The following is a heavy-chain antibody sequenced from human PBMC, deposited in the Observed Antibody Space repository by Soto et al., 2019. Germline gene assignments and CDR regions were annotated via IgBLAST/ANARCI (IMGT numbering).Heavy chain of an antibody. Sequence: EVQLLESGGGLVQPGGSLRLSCTASGFAFSSYAMNWVRQAPGKGLEWVSGIVATGGRTVYADSVKGRFTISRDNAKNTLYLEMNSLRAEDTAIYYCAPVPAASSYYNTDVGGQGPTVTVSS. CDR2: IVATGGRT. V-gene: IGHV3-23*01. D-gene: IGHD2-2*01. CDR1: GFAFSSYA. CDR3: APVPAASSYYNTDV. J-gene: IGHJ6*02.